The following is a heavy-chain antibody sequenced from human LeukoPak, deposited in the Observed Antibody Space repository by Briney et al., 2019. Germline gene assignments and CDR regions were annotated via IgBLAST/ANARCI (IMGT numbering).Heavy chain of an antibody. CDR3: AREETDYYCMDV. V-gene: IGHV4-39*02. CDR1: GGSISSSSYY. D-gene: IGHD2-21*02. Sequence: SETLSLTCTVSGGSISSSSYYWGWIRQPPGKGLEWIGSIYYSGSTYYNPSLKSRVTISVDTSKNQFSLQLNSVTPEDTAVYYCAREETDYYCMDVWGKGTTVTVSS. J-gene: IGHJ6*03. CDR2: IYYSGST.